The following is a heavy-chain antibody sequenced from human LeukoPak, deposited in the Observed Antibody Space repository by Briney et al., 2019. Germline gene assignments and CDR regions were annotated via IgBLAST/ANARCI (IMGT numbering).Heavy chain of an antibody. D-gene: IGHD6-13*01. CDR3: ARDVTHNKKQQLVRGLYWFDP. J-gene: IGHJ5*02. CDR2: INWNGGST. Sequence: PGGSLRLSCAASGFTFDDYGMSWVRQAPGKGLERVSGINWNGGSTGYADSVKGRFAISRDNSKNSLYLQMNSPRAEDTALYYCARDVTHNKKQQLVRGLYWFDPWGQGTLVTVSS. CDR1: GFTFDDYG. V-gene: IGHV3-20*04.